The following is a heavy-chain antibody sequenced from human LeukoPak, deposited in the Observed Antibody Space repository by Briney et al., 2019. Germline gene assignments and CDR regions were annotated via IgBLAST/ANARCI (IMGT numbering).Heavy chain of an antibody. CDR3: ASPRSGVVY. D-gene: IGHD3-3*01. J-gene: IGHJ4*02. CDR1: GFTFSSYG. Sequence: PGGTLRLSCAASGFTFSSYGMSWVRQAPGKGLEWVSAISGSGGSTYYADSVKGRFTISRDNAKNSLYLQMNSLRAEDTAVYYCASPRSGVVYWGQGTLVTVSS. CDR2: ISGSGGST. V-gene: IGHV3-23*01.